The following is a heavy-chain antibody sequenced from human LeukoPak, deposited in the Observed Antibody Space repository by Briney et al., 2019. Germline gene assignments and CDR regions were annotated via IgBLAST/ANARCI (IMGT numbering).Heavy chain of an antibody. V-gene: IGHV3-21*01. CDR1: GFIFSSYS. J-gene: IGHJ2*01. Sequence: GGSLRLSCAASGFIFSSYSMNWVRQAPGKGLEWVSSISSSRSYIYYADSVKGRFTISTDNAKNSLYMQMNSLRAEDTAVYYCAREDGAAVAGSWYFALWGRGTLVTVSS. CDR3: AREDGAAVAGSWYFAL. CDR2: ISSSRSYI. D-gene: IGHD6-19*01.